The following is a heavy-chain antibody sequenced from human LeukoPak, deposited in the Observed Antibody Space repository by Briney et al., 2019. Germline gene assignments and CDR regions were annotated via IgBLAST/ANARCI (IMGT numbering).Heavy chain of an antibody. CDR1: GFTFSSYG. D-gene: IGHD3-22*01. J-gene: IGHJ3*02. Sequence: GGPLRLSCAVSGFTFSSYGMHWVRQAPGKGLFWVAFIRYDGSIKYYADSVKGRFTISRDNSKNSLYLQMNSLRAEDTAVYYCAKGIVVVISGNAFDIWGQGTMVTVSS. V-gene: IGHV3-30*02. CDR2: IRYDGSIK. CDR3: AKGIVVVISGNAFDI.